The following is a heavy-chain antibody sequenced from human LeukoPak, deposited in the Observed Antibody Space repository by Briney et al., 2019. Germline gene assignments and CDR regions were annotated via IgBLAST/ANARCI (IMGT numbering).Heavy chain of an antibody. CDR2: INPSGGST. D-gene: IGHD6-6*01. CDR3: ARTYSSSPRQPLDY. V-gene: IGHV1-46*01. CDR1: GYTFTSYY. J-gene: IGHJ4*02. Sequence: ASVKVSCKASGYTFTSYYMHWVRQAPGQGLEWMGIINPSGGSTDYAQKFQGRVTMTRDMSTSSLYMELSSLRSEDTAVYYCARTYSSSPRQPLDYWGQGTLVTVSS.